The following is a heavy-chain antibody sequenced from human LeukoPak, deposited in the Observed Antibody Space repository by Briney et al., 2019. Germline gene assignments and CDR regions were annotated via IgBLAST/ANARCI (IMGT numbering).Heavy chain of an antibody. Sequence: PSETLSLTCAVSGGSISSSNWWSWVRQPPGKGLEWIGEIYHSGSTNYNPSLKSRVTILEDKSKNQFSLKMSSVTAADTAVYYCARSGVTIFGVVIGGWYFDLWGRGTLVTVSS. CDR2: IYHSGST. J-gene: IGHJ2*01. CDR3: ARSGVTIFGVVIGGWYFDL. V-gene: IGHV4-4*02. D-gene: IGHD3-3*01. CDR1: GGSISSSNW.